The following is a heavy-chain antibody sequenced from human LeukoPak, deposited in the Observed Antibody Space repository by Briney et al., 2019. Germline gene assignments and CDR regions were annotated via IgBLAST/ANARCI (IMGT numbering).Heavy chain of an antibody. D-gene: IGHD3-22*01. CDR3: ASLFSSGPLGGP. CDR2: MNPNSGNT. V-gene: IGHV1-8*01. Sequence: ASVKVSCKASGYTFTSYDINWVRQATGQGLEWMGWMNPNSGNTGYAQKFQGRVTMTRDTSISTVYMELSSLRSEDTAVYYCASLFSSGPLGGPWGQGTLVTVSS. J-gene: IGHJ5*02. CDR1: GYTFTSYD.